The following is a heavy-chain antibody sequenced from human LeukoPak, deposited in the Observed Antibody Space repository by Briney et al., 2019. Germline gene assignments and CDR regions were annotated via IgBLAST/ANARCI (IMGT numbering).Heavy chain of an antibody. Sequence: GGSLRLSCAASGFTFGSYAMSWVRQAPGKGLEWVANIKQDGSEKNYVDSVKGRFIISRDNAKNSLYLQMNTLRADDTAVYYCARDGFGTGSNWGQGTLVTVSS. CDR2: IKQDGSEK. V-gene: IGHV3-7*03. J-gene: IGHJ4*02. CDR3: ARDGFGTGSN. CDR1: GFTFGSYA. D-gene: IGHD3-16*01.